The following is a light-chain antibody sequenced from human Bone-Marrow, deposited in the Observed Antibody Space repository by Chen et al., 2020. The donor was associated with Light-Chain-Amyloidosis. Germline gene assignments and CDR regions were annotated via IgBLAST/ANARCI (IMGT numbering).Light chain of an antibody. CDR3: MQGTHWPLT. J-gene: IGKJ4*01. CDR2: KVS. V-gene: IGKV2-30*01. Sequence: DVVMTQSPLSLPVTLGQPASISCRSTQSLVNIDGNTYLSWFQQRPGQSPRRLIYKVSNRDVGVPYRFSGSGSGTDFTLRISRVEAEDVGVYYCMQGTHWPLTFGGGTNVEIK. CDR1: QSLVNIDGNTY.